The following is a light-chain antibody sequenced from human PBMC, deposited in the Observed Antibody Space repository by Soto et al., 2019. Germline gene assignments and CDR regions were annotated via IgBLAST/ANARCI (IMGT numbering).Light chain of an antibody. V-gene: IGKV3-20*01. CDR1: QSVRSNY. J-gene: IGKJ1*01. Sequence: IVLTQSPGTLSLSPGERATLSCRASQSVRSNYLAWYQQKPGQAPRLLIYNSSTRATGIPGRFSGSGSGTDFTLTISRLEPEDFALYYCQPYRDLPQTFGQGTKVDIK. CDR3: QPYRDLPQT. CDR2: NSS.